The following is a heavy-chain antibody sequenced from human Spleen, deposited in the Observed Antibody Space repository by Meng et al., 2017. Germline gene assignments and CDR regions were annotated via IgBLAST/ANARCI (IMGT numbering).Heavy chain of an antibody. CDR2: INPNSGGS. D-gene: IGHD6-19*01. Sequence: VQLVQSGAEVKKLGASVKVSCKASGYTFTGYYMHWVRQAPGQGLEWMGRINPNSGGSNSAQKFQGRVTMTRDTSISTVYMELSRLRSDDTAVYYCATAGYSSGWYRDFFQHWGQGTLVTVSS. CDR1: GYTFTGYY. CDR3: ATAGYSSGWYRDFFQH. J-gene: IGHJ1*01. V-gene: IGHV1-2*06.